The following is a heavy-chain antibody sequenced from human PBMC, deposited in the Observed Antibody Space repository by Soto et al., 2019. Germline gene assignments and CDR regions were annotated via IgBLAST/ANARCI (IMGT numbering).Heavy chain of an antibody. CDR3: ARDQSAAPLYYGMDV. D-gene: IGHD2-2*01. Sequence: PGGSLRLSCAASGITFSSYSMTWVRQAPGQGLEWVANINQDGSERYYVDSVKGRFTISRDNSKNSLYLQMNSLRAEDTAVYYCARDQSAAPLYYGMDVWGQGTTVTVSS. CDR2: INQDGSER. V-gene: IGHV3-7*03. J-gene: IGHJ6*02. CDR1: GITFSSYS.